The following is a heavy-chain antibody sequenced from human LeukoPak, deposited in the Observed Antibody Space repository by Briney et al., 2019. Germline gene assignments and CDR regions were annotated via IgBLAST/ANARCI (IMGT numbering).Heavy chain of an antibody. V-gene: IGHV3-20*04. J-gene: IGHJ4*02. D-gene: IGHD3-22*01. CDR2: INWNGGRI. CDR3: ATYSFDRGYYFDY. CDR1: GFTFDDFD. Sequence: AGGSLRLSCGASGFTFDDFDMGWVRQVPGQGLEWVSGINWNGGRIIYADSVKGRFTISRDNAKTSLYLQMNSLRAEDTALYYCATYSFDRGYYFDYWGQGTLVTVSS.